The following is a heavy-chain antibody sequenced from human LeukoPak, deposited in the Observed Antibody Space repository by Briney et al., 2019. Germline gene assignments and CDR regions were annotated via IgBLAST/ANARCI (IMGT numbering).Heavy chain of an antibody. Sequence: GGSLRLSCAASGFTFSSYEMNWVRQAPGKGLEWVSYISSSGSTIYYADSVKGRFTISRDNAKNSLHLQMNSLRVEDTDVYYCARDVGAAAPDAFDIWGQGTMVTVSS. CDR2: ISSSGSTI. CDR3: ARDVGAAAPDAFDI. J-gene: IGHJ3*02. V-gene: IGHV3-48*03. D-gene: IGHD1-26*01. CDR1: GFTFSSYE.